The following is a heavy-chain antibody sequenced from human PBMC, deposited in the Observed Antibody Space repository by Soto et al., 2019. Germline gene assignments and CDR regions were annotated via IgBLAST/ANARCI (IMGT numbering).Heavy chain of an antibody. V-gene: IGHV4-34*01. CDR2: INHSGST. CDR3: ARGELGYCSGGSCYIMGFDY. Sequence: SETLSLTCAVYGGSFSGYYWSWIRQPPGKGLEWIGEINHSGSTNYNPSLKSRVTISVDTSKNQFSLKLSSVTAADTAVYYCARGELGYCSGGSCYIMGFDYWGQGTLVTVS. CDR1: GGSFSGYY. J-gene: IGHJ4*02. D-gene: IGHD2-15*01.